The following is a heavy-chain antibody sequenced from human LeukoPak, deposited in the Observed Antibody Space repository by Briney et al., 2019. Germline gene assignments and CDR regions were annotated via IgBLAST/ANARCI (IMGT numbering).Heavy chain of an antibody. CDR3: ARDYSSGWYRGSNFDY. CDR2: INPNSGGT. D-gene: IGHD6-19*01. Sequence: ASVKVSCKASGYTFTGYYMHWVRQAPGQGLEWTGWINPNSGGTNYAQKFQGRVTMTRDTSISTAYMELSRLRSDDTAVYYCARDYSSGWYRGSNFDYWGQGTLVTVSS. V-gene: IGHV1-2*02. J-gene: IGHJ4*02. CDR1: GYTFTGYY.